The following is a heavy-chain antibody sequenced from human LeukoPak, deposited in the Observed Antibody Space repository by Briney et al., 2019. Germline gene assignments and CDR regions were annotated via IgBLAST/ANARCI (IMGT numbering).Heavy chain of an antibody. J-gene: IGHJ4*02. D-gene: IGHD3-22*01. CDR1: GGTFSSYA. Sequence: SVKVSCKASGGTFSSYAISWVRQAPGQGLEWMGGIIPIFGTANYAQKFQGRVTITTDESTSTAYMELSSLRSEDTAVYHCARDRGTSDSRPELDYWGQGTLVTVSS. V-gene: IGHV1-69*05. CDR3: ARDRGTSDSRPELDY. CDR2: IIPIFGTA.